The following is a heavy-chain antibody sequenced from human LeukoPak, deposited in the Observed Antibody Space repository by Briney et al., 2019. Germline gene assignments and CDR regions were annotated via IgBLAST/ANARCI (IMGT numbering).Heavy chain of an antibody. CDR3: AALGAGYYNWFDP. CDR2: INHSGST. CDR1: GGSFGGYY. Sequence: SETLSLTCAVYGGSFGGYYWSWIRQPPGKGLEWIGEINHSGSTNYNPSLKSRVTISVDTSKNQFSLKLSSVTAADTAVYYCAALGAGYYNWFDPWGQGTLVTVSS. D-gene: IGHD1-26*01. J-gene: IGHJ5*02. V-gene: IGHV4-34*01.